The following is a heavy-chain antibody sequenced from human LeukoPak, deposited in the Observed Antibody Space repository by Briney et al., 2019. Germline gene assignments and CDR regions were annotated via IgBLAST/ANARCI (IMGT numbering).Heavy chain of an antibody. D-gene: IGHD2-2*02. J-gene: IGHJ6*03. V-gene: IGHV5-51*01. CDR2: IYPGDSDT. CDR1: GYSFTSYW. CDR3: ARYWEGYCSSTSCYTSYYYMDV. Sequence: GESLKISCKGSGYSFTSYWIGWVRQMPGKGLEWMGIIYPGDSDTRYSPSFQGQVTISADKSISTAYLQWSSLKASDTAMYYCARYWEGYCSSTSCYTSYYYMDVWGKGTTVTVSS.